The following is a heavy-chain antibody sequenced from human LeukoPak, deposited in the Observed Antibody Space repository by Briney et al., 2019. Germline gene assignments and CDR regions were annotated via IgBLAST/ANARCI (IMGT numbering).Heavy chain of an antibody. CDR3: AKDQVWYYYGSGSYYKEYYGMDV. CDR2: ISYDGSNK. Sequence: GGSLRLSCAASGFTFSSYGMHWVRQAPGKGLEWVAVISYDGSNKYYADSVKGRFTISRDNSKNTLYLQMNSLRAEDTAVYYCAKDQVWYYYGSGSYYKEYYGMDVWGQGTTVTVSS. D-gene: IGHD3-10*01. J-gene: IGHJ6*02. V-gene: IGHV3-30*18. CDR1: GFTFSSYG.